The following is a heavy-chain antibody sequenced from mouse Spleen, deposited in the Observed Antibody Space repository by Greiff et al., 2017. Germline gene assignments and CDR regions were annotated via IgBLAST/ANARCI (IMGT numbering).Heavy chain of an antibody. CDR3: ARVTTVVATYPYAMDY. Sequence: QVQLKQSGAELMKPGASVKISCKATGYTFSSYWIEWVKQRPGHGLEWIGEILPGSGSTNYNEKFKGKATFTADTSSNTAYMQLSSLTSEDSAVYYCARVTTVVATYPYAMDYWGQGTSVTVSS. J-gene: IGHJ4*01. V-gene: IGHV1-9*01. D-gene: IGHD1-1*01. CDR1: GYTFSSYW. CDR2: ILPGSGST.